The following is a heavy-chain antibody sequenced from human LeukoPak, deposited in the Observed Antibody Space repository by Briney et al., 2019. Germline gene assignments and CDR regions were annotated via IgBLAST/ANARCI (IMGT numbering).Heavy chain of an antibody. CDR2: IYYSGST. V-gene: IGHV4-31*03. D-gene: IGHD3-9*01. J-gene: IGHJ3*02. CDR3: ASYYDILTGYYPGPAFDI. CDR1: GGSISSGGYY. Sequence: SQTLSLTCTVSGGSISSGGYYWSWIRQHPGKGLEWIGYIYYSGSTYYNPSLKSRVTISVDTSKNQFSLKLSSVTAADTAVYYCASYYDILTGYYPGPAFDIWGQGTMVTVYS.